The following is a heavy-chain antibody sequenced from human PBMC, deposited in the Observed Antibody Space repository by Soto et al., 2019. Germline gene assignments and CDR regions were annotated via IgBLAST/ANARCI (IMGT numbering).Heavy chain of an antibody. V-gene: IGHV4-34*01. CDR1: GWSFSGYY. CDR2: INHSGST. D-gene: IGHD6-19*01. J-gene: IGHJ5*02. Sequence: PSESLSLTCAVYGWSFSGYYWSWIRQPPGKGLEWIGEINHSGSTNYNPSLKSRVTISVDTSKNQFSLKLSSVTAADTAVYYCARVYSSGWYAATALNWFGPWGQGTLGTVSS. CDR3: ARVYSSGWYAATALNWFGP.